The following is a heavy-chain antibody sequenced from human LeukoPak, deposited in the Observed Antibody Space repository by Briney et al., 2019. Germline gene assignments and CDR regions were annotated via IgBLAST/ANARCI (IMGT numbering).Heavy chain of an antibody. CDR3: ARSSGYSSSGGLNWFDT. Sequence: PSKTLSLTCTVSGGSISSSSYYWGWIRQPPGKGLEWIGNIYYSGSTYYNPSLKSRVTISVDTSKNQFSLKLSSVTAADTAVYYCARSSGYSSSGGLNWFDTWGQGTLVTVSS. CDR1: GGSISSSSYY. CDR2: IYYSGST. D-gene: IGHD6-13*01. J-gene: IGHJ5*02. V-gene: IGHV4-39*01.